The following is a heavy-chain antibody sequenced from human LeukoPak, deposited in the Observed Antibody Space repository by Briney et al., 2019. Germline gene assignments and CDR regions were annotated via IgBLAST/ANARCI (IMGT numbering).Heavy chain of an antibody. V-gene: IGHV4-39*07. CDR2: IHYTGSS. J-gene: IGHJ6*03. Sequence: SETLSLTCTVSGGSISSSTYFWGWIRQSPGKGLEWIGSIHYTGSSHYNPSLKTRATISVDTSKNQFSLKLRSGTAADTAMYYCARVRSGLTIFDVVLNLGYMDVWGRGTTVTVSS. CDR3: ARVRSGLTIFDVVLNLGYMDV. CDR1: GGSISSSTYF. D-gene: IGHD3-3*01.